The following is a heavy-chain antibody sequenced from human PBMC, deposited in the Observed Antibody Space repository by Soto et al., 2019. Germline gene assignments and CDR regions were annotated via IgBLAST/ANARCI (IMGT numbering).Heavy chain of an antibody. D-gene: IGHD3-3*01. V-gene: IGHV1-2*04. Sequence: SGYTPTCYSMHWVRQAPGQGLEWMGWINPNSGGTNYAQKFQGWVTMTRDTSISTAYMELSRLRSDDTAVYYCARGLLYDFWSGPQSGAFDIWGQGTMVTVSS. J-gene: IGHJ3*02. CDR1: GYTPTCYS. CDR3: ARGLLYDFWSGPQSGAFDI. CDR2: INPNSGGT.